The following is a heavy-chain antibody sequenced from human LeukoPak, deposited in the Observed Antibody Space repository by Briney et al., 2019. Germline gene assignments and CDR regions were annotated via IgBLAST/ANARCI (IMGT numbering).Heavy chain of an antibody. CDR1: GFTFSDYY. D-gene: IGHD3-16*01. J-gene: IGHJ3*02. Sequence: GGSLRLSCAASGFTFSDYYMSWILQAPGKGLEWVSYISSSGSTIYYADSVKGRFTISRDNAKNSLCLQMNSLRAEDTAVYYCARAMSAWGVAFDIWGQGTMVTGSS. CDR3: ARAMSAWGVAFDI. CDR2: ISSSGSTI. V-gene: IGHV3-11*04.